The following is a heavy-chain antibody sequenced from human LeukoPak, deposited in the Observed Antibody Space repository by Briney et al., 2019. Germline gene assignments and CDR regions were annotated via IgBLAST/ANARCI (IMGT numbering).Heavy chain of an antibody. CDR1: GFTFSSYG. Sequence: GGSLRLSCAASGFTFSSYGMSWVRQAPGKGLEWVSAISGSGGSTYYADSVKGRFTISRDNSKNTLYLQMNSLRAEDTAVYYCAKAVYYRGSSGYLHDYWGQGTLVTVSS. J-gene: IGHJ4*02. CDR2: ISGSGGST. D-gene: IGHD3-22*01. V-gene: IGHV3-23*01. CDR3: AKAVYYRGSSGYLHDY.